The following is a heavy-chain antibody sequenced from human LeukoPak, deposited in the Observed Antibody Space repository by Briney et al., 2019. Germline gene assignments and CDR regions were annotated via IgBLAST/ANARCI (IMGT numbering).Heavy chain of an antibody. CDR1: GFTFSSYG. CDR2: ISGSGGST. J-gene: IGHJ4*02. Sequence: GGSLRLSCAASGFTFSSYGMHWVRQAPGKGLEWVSAISGSGGSTYYADSVKGRFTISRDNSKNTLYLQMNSLRAEDTAVYYCAKDKGLVIIVDFDYWGQGTLVTVSS. CDR3: AKDKGLVIIVDFDY. V-gene: IGHV3-23*01. D-gene: IGHD3/OR15-3a*01.